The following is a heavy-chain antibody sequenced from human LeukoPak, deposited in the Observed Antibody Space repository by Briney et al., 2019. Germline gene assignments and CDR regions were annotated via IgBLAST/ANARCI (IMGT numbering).Heavy chain of an antibody. Sequence: QPGGSLRLSCAASGFTFSSYSMNWVRQAPGKGLERVSYISSSGTTIYYADSVKGRFTISRDNAKNSLYLQMNSLRAEDTAVYYCARAALTPFGGAFDIWGQGTMVTVSS. CDR1: GFTFSSYS. CDR3: ARAALTPFGGAFDI. V-gene: IGHV3-48*04. CDR2: ISSSGTTI. J-gene: IGHJ3*02. D-gene: IGHD2-15*01.